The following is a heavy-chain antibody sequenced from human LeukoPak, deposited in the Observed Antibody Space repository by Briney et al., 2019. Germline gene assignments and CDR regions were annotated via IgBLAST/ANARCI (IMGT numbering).Heavy chain of an antibody. J-gene: IGHJ5*02. Sequence: GSLRLSCAASGFIFSSFALHWVRQAPGKGLEWVALISYDGNNKYYADSVKGRFTISRDDSKNMLYLQMSSLRAEDTAVYFCARRYYYDRSPAEHSWLDPWGQGTLVTVSS. D-gene: IGHD3-22*01. CDR1: GFIFSSFA. V-gene: IGHV3-30-3*01. CDR2: ISYDGNNK. CDR3: ARRYYYDRSPAEHSWLDP.